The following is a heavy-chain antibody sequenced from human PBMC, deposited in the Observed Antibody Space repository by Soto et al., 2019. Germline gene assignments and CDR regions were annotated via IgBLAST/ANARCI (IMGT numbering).Heavy chain of an antibody. CDR2: INSGGVKT. Sequence: GGSLRLSCAASGFTFSTFSMSWVRQAPGKGLEWVSVINSGGVKTFYADSVKGRFTISRDNSKDTLYLQMNSLRADDTAVYYCAKDPQSGPDRYFDDWGQGTLVTVSS. D-gene: IGHD3-3*01. J-gene: IGHJ4*02. CDR3: AKDPQSGPDRYFDD. V-gene: IGHV3-23*01. CDR1: GFTFSTFS.